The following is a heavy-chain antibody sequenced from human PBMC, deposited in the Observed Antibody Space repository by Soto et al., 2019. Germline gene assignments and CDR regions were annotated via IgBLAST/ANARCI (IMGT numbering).Heavy chain of an antibody. CDR1: GFTFSSYA. Sequence: GGSLRLSCAASGFTFSSYAMSWVRQAPGKGLEWVSAISGSGGSTYYADSVKGRFTISRDNSKNTLYLQMNSLRAEDTAVYYCAKGLIWGSYRYTSKVYFDNWGQGTLVTVSS. CDR3: AKGLIWGSYRYTSKVYFDN. CDR2: ISGSGGST. D-gene: IGHD3-16*02. J-gene: IGHJ4*02. V-gene: IGHV3-23*01.